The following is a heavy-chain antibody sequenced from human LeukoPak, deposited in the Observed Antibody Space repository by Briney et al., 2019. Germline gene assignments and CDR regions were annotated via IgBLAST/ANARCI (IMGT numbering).Heavy chain of an antibody. CDR3: ARGGYCSGGRCYGGDY. CDR1: GFTFNDYW. V-gene: IGHV3-74*03. Sequence: GGSLRLSCVGSGFTFNDYWIHWVRQAPGKGLVWVSAIKTDGSAMQYADSVKGRFTVSRNNAKNSLYLQMNSLRPEDTAVYYCARGGYCSGGRCYGGDYWGQGTLVTVSS. D-gene: IGHD2-15*01. CDR2: IKTDGSAM. J-gene: IGHJ4*02.